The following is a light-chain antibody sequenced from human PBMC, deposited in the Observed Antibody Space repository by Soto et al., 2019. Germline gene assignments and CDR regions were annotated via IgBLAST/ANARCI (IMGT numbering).Light chain of an antibody. Sequence: DIVLTQPPDSLAVSLGERATINCKSSQSVLYSPNNRNCLAWFQQKPGQPPKLLIYWASTRESGVPDRFSGSGSGTDFTLTISSLQAEDVAVYYCQQFYSTPHTFGQGTKLEIK. V-gene: IGKV4-1*01. CDR3: QQFYSTPHT. J-gene: IGKJ2*01. CDR1: QSVLYSPNNRNC. CDR2: WAS.